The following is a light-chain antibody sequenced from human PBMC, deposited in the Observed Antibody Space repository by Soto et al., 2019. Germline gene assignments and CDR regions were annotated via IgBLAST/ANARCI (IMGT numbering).Light chain of an antibody. CDR1: SSDVGSYNL. J-gene: IGLJ2*01. CDR2: EVS. CDR3: CSYAGSSTVV. Sequence: QSVLTQPASVSGSPGQSITISCTGTSSDVGSYNLVSWYQQHPGKAPKLMIYEVSKRPSGVSNRFSGSKSGNTAYLTISGLQAEDEADYYCCSYAGSSTVVFGGGTKLTVL. V-gene: IGLV2-23*02.